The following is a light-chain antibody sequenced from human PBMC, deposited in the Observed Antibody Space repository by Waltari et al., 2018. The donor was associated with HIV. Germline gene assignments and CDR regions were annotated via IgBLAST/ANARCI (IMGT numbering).Light chain of an antibody. Sequence: QSALTQPASVSGSPGQSITISCTGTNSDIGGHNSVSWYQQHPGKAPKLIIYDVRNRPSEVSKRVSGAKAGNTASLTISGLQAEDEADYYCKSSTTRSTPCVFGSGTKVTGL. CDR3: KSSTTRSTPCV. J-gene: IGLJ1*01. CDR2: DVR. V-gene: IGLV2-14*01. CDR1: NSDIGGHNS.